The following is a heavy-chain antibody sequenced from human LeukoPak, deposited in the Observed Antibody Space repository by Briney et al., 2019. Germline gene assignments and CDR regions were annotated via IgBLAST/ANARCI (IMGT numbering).Heavy chain of an antibody. D-gene: IGHD4-17*01. CDR2: IYHSGST. CDR3: ARGSRDYGGKYYFDY. V-gene: IGHV4-38-2*02. Sequence: PSETLSLTCTVSGYSISSGYYWGWIRQPPGKGLEWIGSIYHSGSTYYNPSLESRVTISVDTSKNQFSLKLSSVTAADTAVYYCARGSRDYGGKYYFDYWGQGTLVTVSS. CDR1: GYSISSGYY. J-gene: IGHJ4*02.